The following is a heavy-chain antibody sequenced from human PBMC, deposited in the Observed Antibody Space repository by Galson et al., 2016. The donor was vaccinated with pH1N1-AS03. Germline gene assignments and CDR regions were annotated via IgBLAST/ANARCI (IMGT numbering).Heavy chain of an antibody. CDR1: GFNLSDYY. D-gene: IGHD4-23*01. Sequence: SLRLSCAASGFNLSDYYMTWIRQAPGKGLEWVSYIRSSGTTIFYADSVEGRFTISRGKTKNSLFLQMNSLRAEDTAVYYCARSYGGTSLDIWGQETMVTVSS. CDR3: ARSYGGTSLDI. CDR2: IRSSGTTI. J-gene: IGHJ3*02. V-gene: IGHV3-11*01.